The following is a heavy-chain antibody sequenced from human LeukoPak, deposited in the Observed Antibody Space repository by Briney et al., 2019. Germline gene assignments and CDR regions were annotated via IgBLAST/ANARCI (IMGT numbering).Heavy chain of an antibody. CDR2: IYTSGST. D-gene: IGHD6-13*01. CDR1: GGPFRAFY. CDR3: ARHPSAAAKLLFDY. V-gene: IGHV4-59*08. Sequence: PSETLSLTCDVSGGPFRAFYWSWIRQPPGKGLEWIGRIYTSGSTNYNPSLKSRVTISVDTSKNQFSLKLSSVTAADTAVYYCARHPSAAAKLLFDYWGQGTLVTVSS. J-gene: IGHJ4*02.